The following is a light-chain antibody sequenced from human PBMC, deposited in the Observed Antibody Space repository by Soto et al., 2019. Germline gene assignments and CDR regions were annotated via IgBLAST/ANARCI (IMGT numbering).Light chain of an antibody. CDR1: QSVSNNY. CDR3: QQYGSSPST. Sequence: EIVLTQSPGTLSLSPVERATLSFRASQSVSNNYLAWYQQKPGQAPRLLIYGASSRATGIPDRFSGSGSGTDFTLTISRLEPEDFAVYYCQQYGSSPSTFGQGTKVDIK. V-gene: IGKV3-20*01. J-gene: IGKJ1*01. CDR2: GAS.